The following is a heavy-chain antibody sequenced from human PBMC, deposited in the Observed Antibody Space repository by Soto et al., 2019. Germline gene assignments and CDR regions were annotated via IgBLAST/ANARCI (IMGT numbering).Heavy chain of an antibody. CDR1: GYTFTSYD. CDR2: MNPSTGNS. CDR3: ARRAETNGWNGFGADKYYFDF. J-gene: IGHJ4*02. Sequence: QVQLVQSGAEVRKPGASVKVSCEASGYTFTSYDIYWVRQATGQGLEWMGWMNPSTGNSGYAQKFQGRVTMTSDTPISTAHMELSSLRSEDTAVYYCARRAETNGWNGFGADKYYFDFWGQGTLVTVS. V-gene: IGHV1-8*01. D-gene: IGHD1-1*01.